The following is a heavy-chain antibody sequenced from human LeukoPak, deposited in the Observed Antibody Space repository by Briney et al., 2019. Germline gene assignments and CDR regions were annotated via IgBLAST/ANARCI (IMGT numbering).Heavy chain of an antibody. Sequence: SETLSLTCAVYGGSFSGYYWSWIRQPPGKGLEWIGEINHSGSTNYNPSLKSRVTISVDTSKNQFSLKLSSVTAADTAVYYCARVRSIAAAGWYIDYWGQGTLVTVSS. V-gene: IGHV4-34*01. CDR1: GGSFSGYY. J-gene: IGHJ4*02. CDR2: INHSGST. CDR3: ARVRSIAAAGWYIDY. D-gene: IGHD6-13*01.